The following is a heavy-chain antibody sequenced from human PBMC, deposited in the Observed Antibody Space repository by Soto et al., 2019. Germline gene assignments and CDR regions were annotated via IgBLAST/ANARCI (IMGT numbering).Heavy chain of an antibody. J-gene: IGHJ4*02. V-gene: IGHV3-53*01. CDR1: GINVRNNY. CDR3: ARGIVGGTFFDN. Sequence: EVQLVESGGGLIEPGGSLRISCAASGINVRNNYMHWVRQAPGKGLEWVALIYSSSSPYYADSVKGRFTISSDNSDRTLFLEMNGLRGEDTAIYYCARGIVGGTFFDNWGQGTLVTVSP. D-gene: IGHD1-26*01. CDR2: IYSSSSP.